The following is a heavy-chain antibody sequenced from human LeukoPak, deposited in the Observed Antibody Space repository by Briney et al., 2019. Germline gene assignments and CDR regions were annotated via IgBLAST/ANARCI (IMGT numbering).Heavy chain of an antibody. Sequence: PSETLSLTCTVSGYSISSGYYWGWIRQPPGKGLEWIGSIYHSGSTYYNPSLKSRVTRSVDPSKNQFSLKLSSVTAADTAVYYCARQTYYDFWSGYYRPRHAFDIWGQGTMVTVSS. J-gene: IGHJ3*02. CDR1: GYSISSGYY. D-gene: IGHD3-3*01. CDR3: ARQTYYDFWSGYYRPRHAFDI. CDR2: IYHSGST. V-gene: IGHV4-38-2*02.